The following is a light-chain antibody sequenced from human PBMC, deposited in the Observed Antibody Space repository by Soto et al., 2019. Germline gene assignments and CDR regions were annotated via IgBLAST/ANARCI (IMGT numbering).Light chain of an antibody. CDR1: SSDVGGYNY. Sequence: QSALTQPASVSGSPGQSITISCTVTSSDVGGYNYVSWYQQHPGKAPKLMIYEVSNWPSGVSNRFSGSKSGNTASLTISGLQAEDEADYYCSSYTSSSTRVFGGGTKLTVL. J-gene: IGLJ3*02. CDR2: EVS. V-gene: IGLV2-14*01. CDR3: SSYTSSSTRV.